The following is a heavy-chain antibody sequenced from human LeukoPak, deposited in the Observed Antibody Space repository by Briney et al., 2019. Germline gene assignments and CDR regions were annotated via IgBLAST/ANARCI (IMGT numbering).Heavy chain of an antibody. Sequence: GGSLRLSCAASGFTFDDYAMHWVRQAPGKGLEWVSGISWNSGSIGYADSVKGRFTISRDNAKNSLYLQMNSLRAEDTAVYYCAIQTYYYDSSGWVSPHFDYWGQGTLVTVSS. V-gene: IGHV3-9*01. CDR3: AIQTYYYDSSGWVSPHFDY. J-gene: IGHJ4*02. D-gene: IGHD3-22*01. CDR2: ISWNSGSI. CDR1: GFTFDDYA.